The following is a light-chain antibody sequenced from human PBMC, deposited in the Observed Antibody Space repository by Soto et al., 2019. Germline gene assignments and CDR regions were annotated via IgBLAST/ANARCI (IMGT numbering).Light chain of an antibody. CDR3: QQYNNWPPIT. CDR2: DTS. V-gene: IGKV3-15*01. Sequence: EIMMTQSPATLSVSPGERATLSSRASQSVSIKLAWYQQKPRQAPRLLIYDTSTRATGIPARFSGSGSGTEFTLTISSLQSEDFAVYYCQQYNNWPPITFGQGTRLEI. CDR1: QSVSIK. J-gene: IGKJ5*01.